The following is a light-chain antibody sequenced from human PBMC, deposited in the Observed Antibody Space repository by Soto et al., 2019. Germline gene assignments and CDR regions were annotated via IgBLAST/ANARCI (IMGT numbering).Light chain of an antibody. J-gene: IGKJ2*01. CDR1: QSISTW. CDR3: QQFDGYPYT. Sequence: DIQMTQSPSTLSASVGDRVTITCRASQSISTWVAWYQQKPGKAPKGLIYDASNLQSGVSSRFSGRGSGTEFPLTINSLQPDDSATDYCQQFDGYPYTFGQGTKLEIK. CDR2: DAS. V-gene: IGKV1-5*01.